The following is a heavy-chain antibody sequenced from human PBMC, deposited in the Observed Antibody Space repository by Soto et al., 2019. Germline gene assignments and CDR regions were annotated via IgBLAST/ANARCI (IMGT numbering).Heavy chain of an antibody. Sequence: QVPLVQSGAEVKEPEASVKISCKASGYTFTTYHIHWVRQAPGQGLDWMGMIDPIGGNTGYARKFQDRVTMTRDKATGTAYIEVNRLRFHDTAMYFCVRWYCTSSASCEGDVQHWGQGTLVTVSS. CDR1: GYTFTTYH. CDR3: VRWYCTSSASCEGDVQH. J-gene: IGHJ1*01. D-gene: IGHD2-2*01. CDR2: IDPIGGNT. V-gene: IGHV1-46*01.